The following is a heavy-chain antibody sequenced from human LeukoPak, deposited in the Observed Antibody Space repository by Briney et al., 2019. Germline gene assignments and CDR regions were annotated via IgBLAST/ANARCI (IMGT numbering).Heavy chain of an antibody. J-gene: IGHJ4*02. CDR3: VRTIGYYYDSSGYYYPRYYFDY. Sequence: SQTLSLTCTVSGGSISSGGYYWSWIRQHPGKGLEWIGYIYYSGSTYYNPSLKSRVTISVDTSKNQFSLKLSSVTAADTAVYYCVRTIGYYYDSSGYYYPRYYFDYWGQGTLVTVSS. V-gene: IGHV4-31*03. CDR1: GGSISSGGYY. D-gene: IGHD3-22*01. CDR2: IYYSGST.